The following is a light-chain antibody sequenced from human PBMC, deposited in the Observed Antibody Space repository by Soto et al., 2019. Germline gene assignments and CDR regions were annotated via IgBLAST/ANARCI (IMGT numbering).Light chain of an antibody. Sequence: QSVLTQPASVSGSPGQSITISCTGTSSDVGGYNDVSWYQQHPGKAPKLMIYDVSNRPSGVSNRFSGSKSGNTASLTISGLQAEDEADYYCSSYTSSSTPRGFGTGTKVTVL. CDR3: SSYTSSSTPRG. CDR1: SSDVGGYND. J-gene: IGLJ1*01. V-gene: IGLV2-14*03. CDR2: DVS.